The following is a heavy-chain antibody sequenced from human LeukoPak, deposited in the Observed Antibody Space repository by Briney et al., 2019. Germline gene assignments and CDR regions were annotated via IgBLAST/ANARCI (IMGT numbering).Heavy chain of an antibody. CDR1: GYTFTSYD. D-gene: IGHD3-22*01. J-gene: IGHJ1*01. Sequence: GASVKVSCKASGYTFTSYDINWVRQATGQGLEWMGRIIPILGIANYAQKFQGRVTITADKSTSTAYMELSSLRSEDTAVYYCARGGVEKYDSSGIQHWGQGTLVTVSS. V-gene: IGHV1-69*04. CDR3: ARGGVEKYDSSGIQH. CDR2: IIPILGIA.